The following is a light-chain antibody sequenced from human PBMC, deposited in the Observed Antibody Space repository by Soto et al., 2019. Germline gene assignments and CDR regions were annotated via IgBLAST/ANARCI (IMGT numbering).Light chain of an antibody. Sequence: DIQMTQSPSSLSASVGDRVTITCRASQSIRTSLNWYQQKPGKAPKLLIYAASTLQSGVPARFSGSGSGTDFTLTISGLQPEDFETYFCQQSYSSPRTFGQGTKVEI. CDR3: QQSYSSPRT. J-gene: IGKJ1*01. V-gene: IGKV1-39*01. CDR1: QSIRTS. CDR2: AAS.